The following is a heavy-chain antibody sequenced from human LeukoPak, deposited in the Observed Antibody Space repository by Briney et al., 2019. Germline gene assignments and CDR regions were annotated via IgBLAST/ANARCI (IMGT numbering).Heavy chain of an antibody. D-gene: IGHD3-10*01. J-gene: IGHJ6*03. Sequence: PGGSLRLSCAASGFTFSGYAMSWVRQAPGKGLEWVSGISGGGGPTYYADSVKGRFTISRDNSKNTLYLQMNSLRAEDTAVYDCAKNRGALNYMDVWGKGTTVTVSS. V-gene: IGHV3-23*01. CDR1: GFTFSGYA. CDR2: ISGGGGPT. CDR3: AKNRGALNYMDV.